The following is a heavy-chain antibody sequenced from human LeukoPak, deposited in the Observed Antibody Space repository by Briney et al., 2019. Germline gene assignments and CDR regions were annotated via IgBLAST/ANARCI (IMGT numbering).Heavy chain of an antibody. D-gene: IGHD2-2*01. CDR2: IIPIFGTA. CDR1: GGTFSSYA. Sequence: ASVKVSCKASGGTFSSYAISWVRQAPGQGLEWMGGIIPIFGTANYAQKFQGRVTITADGSTSTAYMELSSLRSEDTAAYYCAREYCSSTSCWMAYYYGMDVWGQGTTVTVSS. J-gene: IGHJ6*02. CDR3: AREYCSSTSCWMAYYYGMDV. V-gene: IGHV1-69*13.